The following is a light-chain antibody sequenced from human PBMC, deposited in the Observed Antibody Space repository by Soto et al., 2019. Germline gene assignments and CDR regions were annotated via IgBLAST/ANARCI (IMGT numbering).Light chain of an antibody. V-gene: IGLV2-14*01. CDR2: EVS. J-gene: IGLJ1*01. CDR3: SSYTSRCTLDYV. CDR1: SSDVGGYNY. Sequence: QSALTQPASVSGSPGQSITISCTGTSSDVGGYNYVSWYQQHPGKAPKLMIYEVSNRPSGVSNRFSGSKSGNTASLTISGLQAEDEADYYCSSYTSRCTLDYVFGSGTKLTVL.